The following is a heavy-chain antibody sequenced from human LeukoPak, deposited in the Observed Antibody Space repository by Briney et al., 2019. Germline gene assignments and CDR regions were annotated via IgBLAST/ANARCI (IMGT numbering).Heavy chain of an antibody. V-gene: IGHV1-18*01. CDR3: ARTYYYGSGSPLPADP. J-gene: IGHJ5*02. Sequence: ASVKVSCKASGYTFTSYGISWVRQAPGQGLEWMGWISAYNGNTNYAQKLQGRVTMTTDTSTSTAYMELSRLRSDDTAVYYCARTYYYGSGSPLPADPWGRGTLVTVSS. CDR2: ISAYNGNT. CDR1: GYTFTSYG. D-gene: IGHD3-10*01.